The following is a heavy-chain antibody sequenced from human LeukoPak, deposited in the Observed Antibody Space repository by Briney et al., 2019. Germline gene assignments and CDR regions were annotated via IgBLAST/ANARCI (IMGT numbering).Heavy chain of an antibody. CDR1: GFTFSTYA. CDR3: AKDGSSSHSFIKAQKHYFDY. D-gene: IGHD1-26*01. J-gene: IGHJ4*02. Sequence: GGSLRLSCTASGFTFSTYAMSWVRQAPGKGLEWVSGITAGGGSTYYADSVKGRFTISRDSSKNTLYLQMSSLRVEDTAVYYCAKDGSSSHSFIKAQKHYFDYWGQGTLVTVSS. V-gene: IGHV3-23*01. CDR2: ITAGGGST.